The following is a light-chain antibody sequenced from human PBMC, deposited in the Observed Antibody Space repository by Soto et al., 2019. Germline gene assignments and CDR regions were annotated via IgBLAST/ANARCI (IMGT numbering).Light chain of an antibody. V-gene: IGKV1-39*01. CDR2: AAS. CDR1: QGISTY. Sequence: DIQMTPSQSSLSASVLYIVNITFRSSQGISTYLNWYQQTPGKAPKLLIYAASSLQSGVPSRFSGSGSETDFTLTISSLQPEDFTTYSCQKSYSTTWTFGQGTKVDIK. CDR3: QKSYSTTWT. J-gene: IGKJ1*01.